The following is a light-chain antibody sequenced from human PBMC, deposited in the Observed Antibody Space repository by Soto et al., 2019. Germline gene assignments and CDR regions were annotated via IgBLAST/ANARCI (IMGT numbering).Light chain of an antibody. CDR2: KAS. J-gene: IGKJ1*01. CDR3: QPYNSYSRT. V-gene: IGKV1-5*03. CDR1: QSSDSW. Sequence: DIQMTQSPSTLSASIGDRVTITCRASQSSDSWLAWYQQKPGKAPKLLIYKASSLQTGVPSRFSGSGTGTEFTLTISSLQPDDFATYYCQPYNSYSRTFGQGTKVEVK.